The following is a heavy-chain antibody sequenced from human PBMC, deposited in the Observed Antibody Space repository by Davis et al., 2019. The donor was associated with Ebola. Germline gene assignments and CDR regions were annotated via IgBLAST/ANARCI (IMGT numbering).Heavy chain of an antibody. CDR3: TVTVTTLDY. D-gene: IGHD4-17*01. Sequence: GGSLRLSCAASGLTFSGSAMHWVRQASGKGLEWVGRIRSKANSYATAYAASVKGRFTISRDDSKNTAYLQMNSLKTEDTAVYYCTVTVTTLDYWGQGTLVTVSS. CDR2: IRSKANSYAT. J-gene: IGHJ4*02. CDR1: GLTFSGSA. V-gene: IGHV3-73*01.